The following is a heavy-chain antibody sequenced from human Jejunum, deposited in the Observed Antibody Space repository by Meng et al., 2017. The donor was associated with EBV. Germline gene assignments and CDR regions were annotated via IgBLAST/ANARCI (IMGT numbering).Heavy chain of an antibody. J-gene: IGHJ4*02. CDR2: INPDGRTI. CDR1: GFTLSDHW. V-gene: IGHV3-74*01. CDR3: TRAGYYRFDY. Sequence: DVQLVESGGGLVQHWGSLTLSWAASGFTLSDHWIHWVRQAPGEGLMWVSRINPDGRTINYEDSVKGRFTISRDNAKNTVYLQMNSLRAEDTAVYYCTRAGYYRFDYWGQGALVTVSS. D-gene: IGHD1-26*01.